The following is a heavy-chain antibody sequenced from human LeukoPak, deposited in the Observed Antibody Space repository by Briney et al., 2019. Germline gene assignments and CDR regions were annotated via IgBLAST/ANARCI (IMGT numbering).Heavy chain of an antibody. CDR3: ARPPPRRQLVEGNWFDP. CDR1: GGSISSRSYY. D-gene: IGHD6-13*01. J-gene: IGHJ5*02. V-gene: IGHV4-39*01. CDR2: ISDSGNS. Sequence: PSETLSLTCTVSGGSISSRSYYWGWIRQPPGKGLVWIGKISDSGNSYYGPALRSRVTISINTSKNQFSLKLSSVTATDTAVYYRARPPPRRQLVEGNWFDPWGQGTLVTVSS.